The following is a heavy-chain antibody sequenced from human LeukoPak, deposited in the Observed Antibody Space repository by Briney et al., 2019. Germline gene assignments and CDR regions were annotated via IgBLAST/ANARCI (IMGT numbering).Heavy chain of an antibody. D-gene: IGHD6-25*01. CDR1: GFTFSGYS. J-gene: IGHJ5*02. CDR2: ISGSSSPT. V-gene: IGHV3-48*04. CDR3: AREPAAAGKNWFDP. Sequence: GGSLRLSCAASGFTFSGYSMNWVRQAPGKGLEWVPYISGSSSPTFYADSVKGRFTISRDNAKNSLYLQMNSLRVEDTAVYYCAREPAAAGKNWFDPWGQGTLVTVSS.